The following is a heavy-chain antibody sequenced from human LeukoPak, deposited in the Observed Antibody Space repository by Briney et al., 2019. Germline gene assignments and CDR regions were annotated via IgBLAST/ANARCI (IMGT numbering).Heavy chain of an antibody. CDR3: ARAGGTVSSGALLKLYYYYMDV. CDR2: INPSGGST. D-gene: IGHD2-8*02. CDR1: GYTFTSYY. V-gene: IGHV1-46*01. Sequence: ASVKVSCKASGYTFTSYYMHWVRQAPGQGLEWMGIINPSGGSTSYAQKFQGRVTMTRDMSTSTVHMELSSLRSEDTAVYYCARAGGTVSSGALLKLYYYYMDVWGKGTTVTVSS. J-gene: IGHJ6*03.